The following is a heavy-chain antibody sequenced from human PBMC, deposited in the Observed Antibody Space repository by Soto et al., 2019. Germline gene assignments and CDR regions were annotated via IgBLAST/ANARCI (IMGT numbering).Heavy chain of an antibody. CDR2: IISVFGRA. J-gene: IGHJ4*02. V-gene: IGHV1-69*08. CDR1: GGTFISYT. D-gene: IGHD3-10*01. Sequence: QVQLVQSGAEVKKPGSSVKVSCKVSGGTFISYTISWVRQAPGQGLEWMGRIISVFGRANYAQKFQGRVTITADKSTSSVYMELSSLRSNDTAVYYCARESGYHNFADWGQGTLVTVSS. CDR3: ARESGYHNFAD.